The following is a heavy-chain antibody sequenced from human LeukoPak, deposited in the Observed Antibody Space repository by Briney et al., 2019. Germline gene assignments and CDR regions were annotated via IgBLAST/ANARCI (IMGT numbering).Heavy chain of an antibody. CDR3: AELGITMIGGV. J-gene: IGHJ6*04. CDR2: ITSTSSYI. CDR1: GFTFTSHG. D-gene: IGHD3-10*02. Sequence: GGSLRLTCVASGFTFTSHGMNWVRQAPGKGLEWVSSITSTSSYIYYGDSVKGRFTTSRDNAKNSLYLQTNSLRAEDTAVYYCAELGITMIGGVWGKGTTVTISS. V-gene: IGHV3-21*01.